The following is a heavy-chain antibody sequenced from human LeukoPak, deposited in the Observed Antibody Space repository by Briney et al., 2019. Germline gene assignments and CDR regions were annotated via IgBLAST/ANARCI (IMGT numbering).Heavy chain of an antibody. D-gene: IGHD3-10*01. CDR1: GFTFSSYA. CDR3: AKAEGSGNQAFDY. V-gene: IGHV3-23*01. J-gene: IGHJ4*02. CDR2: TSGSGGTT. Sequence: GGSLRLSCAASGFTFSSYAMSWVRPAPGWGLDWVSGTSGSGGTTYYADSVKGRFTISRDNSKNTLYLQMNSLRAEDTAVYYCAKAEGSGNQAFDYWGQGNLVTVSS.